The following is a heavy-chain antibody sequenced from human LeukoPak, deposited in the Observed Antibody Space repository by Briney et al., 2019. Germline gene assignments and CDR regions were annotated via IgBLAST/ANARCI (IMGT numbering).Heavy chain of an antibody. Sequence: GGSLRLSCAASGFTFSSYSMNWVRQAPGKGLEWVAVIWYDGSNKYYADAVKGRFTISRDNSKSTLYLQMNSLRVEDTAVYYCARERLGGSYSFDYWGQGTLVTVSS. V-gene: IGHV3-33*08. D-gene: IGHD1-26*01. CDR3: ARERLGGSYSFDY. CDR1: GFTFSSYS. J-gene: IGHJ4*02. CDR2: IWYDGSNK.